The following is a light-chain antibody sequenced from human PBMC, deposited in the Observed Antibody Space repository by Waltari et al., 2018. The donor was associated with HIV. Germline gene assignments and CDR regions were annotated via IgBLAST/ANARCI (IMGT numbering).Light chain of an antibody. Sequence: QSALTQPASVSGSLGQSITISCTGASTNVGSYSLVSWYQNRPGQAPTLIIYDDSKRPLGISSRFSGSKSSNTASLTISGLQSEDEADYYCCSYGGDDTLVFGGGTKVTAL. CDR1: STNVGSYSL. V-gene: IGLV2-23*01. J-gene: IGLJ3*02. CDR3: CSYGGDDTLV. CDR2: DDS.